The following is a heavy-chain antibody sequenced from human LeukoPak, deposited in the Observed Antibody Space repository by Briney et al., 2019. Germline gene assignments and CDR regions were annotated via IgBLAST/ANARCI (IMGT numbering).Heavy chain of an antibody. V-gene: IGHV3-23*01. Sequence: PPESLTPSCSVSALSTSRYCMSCVRQPPGKVLEWVSSISDNGDYRNYADYVKDRLTTSRDLSRNIVFLQMSSLRIQDTAINYCAHMQGWYNPAFQIGGQGTMVIVS. CDR2: ISDNGDYR. CDR3: AHMQGWYNPAFQI. D-gene: IGHD6-19*01. CDR1: ALSTSRYC. J-gene: IGHJ3*02.